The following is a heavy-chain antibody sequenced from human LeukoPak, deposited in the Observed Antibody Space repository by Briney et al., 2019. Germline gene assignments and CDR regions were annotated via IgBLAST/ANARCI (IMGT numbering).Heavy chain of an antibody. D-gene: IGHD3-3*01. Sequence: GGSLRLSCAAPGFTFSSYSMNWVRQAPGKGLEWVSSISSSSSYIYYADSVKGRFTISRDNAKNSLYLQMNSLRAEDTAVYYCARVRDGVVINWGQGTLVTVSS. V-gene: IGHV3-21*01. CDR1: GFTFSSYS. CDR2: ISSSSSYI. CDR3: ARVRDGVVIN. J-gene: IGHJ4*02.